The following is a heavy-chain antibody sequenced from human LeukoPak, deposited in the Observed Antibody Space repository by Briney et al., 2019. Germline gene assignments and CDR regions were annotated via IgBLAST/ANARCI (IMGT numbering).Heavy chain of an antibody. CDR2: ISGSGDST. J-gene: IGHJ4*02. CDR3: AKDVGWFGELFFYFDY. Sequence: PGGSLRLSCAASGFTFNSYGMTWVRQAPGKGLEWVSGISGSGDSTFYADSVKGRFTISRDNSKNTLYLQVNSLRAEDTAVYYCAKDVGWFGELFFYFDYWGQGTLVTVSS. CDR1: GFTFNSYG. D-gene: IGHD3-10*01. V-gene: IGHV3-23*01.